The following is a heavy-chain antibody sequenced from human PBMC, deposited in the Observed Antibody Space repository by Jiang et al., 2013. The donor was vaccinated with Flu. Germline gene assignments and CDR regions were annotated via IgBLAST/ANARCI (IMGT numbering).Heavy chain of an antibody. Sequence: KPTQTLTLTCTFSGFSLSTSGVGVGWIRQPPGKALEWLALIYWDDDKRYSPFLKSRVTITKDTSKNQVVLTMTNMDPVDTATYYCAHRQAPVGTFDYWGQGTLVTVSS. V-gene: IGHV2-5*02. CDR2: IYWDDDK. CDR3: AHRQAPVGTFDY. D-gene: IGHD6-13*01. J-gene: IGHJ4*02. CDR1: GFSLSTSGVG.